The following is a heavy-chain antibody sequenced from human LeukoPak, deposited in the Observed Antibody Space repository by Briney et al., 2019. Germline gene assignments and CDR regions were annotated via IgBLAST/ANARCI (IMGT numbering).Heavy chain of an antibody. Sequence: GGSLRLSCAASGFTFSSYAMHWVRQAPGKGLEYVSAISSNGGSTYYANSVKGRFTVSRDNSKNTLYLQMGSLRAEDMAVYYCASAAIAAAGTSTATLYYFDYWGQGTLVTVSS. CDR1: GFTFSSYA. CDR3: ASAAIAAAGTSTATLYYFDY. J-gene: IGHJ4*02. CDR2: ISSNGGST. V-gene: IGHV3-64*01. D-gene: IGHD6-13*01.